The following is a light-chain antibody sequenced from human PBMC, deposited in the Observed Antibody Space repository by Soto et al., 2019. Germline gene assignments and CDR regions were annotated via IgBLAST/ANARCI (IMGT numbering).Light chain of an antibody. CDR3: CSYAGSFYV. CDR1: SSDVGGYNY. CDR2: DVI. Sequence: QSALTQPRSVSGSPGQSVTISCTGTSSDVGGYNYVSWYQQRPGKAPKVMIYDVIKRPSGVPDRFSGSKSGNTASLTISGLQAEDAADYHCCSYAGSFYVFGTGTKLTVL. J-gene: IGLJ1*01. V-gene: IGLV2-11*01.